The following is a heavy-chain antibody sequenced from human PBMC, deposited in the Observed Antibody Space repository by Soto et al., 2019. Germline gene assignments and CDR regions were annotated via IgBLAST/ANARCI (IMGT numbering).Heavy chain of an antibody. CDR1: GDSVCSNSAG. D-gene: IGHD3-10*01. V-gene: IGHV6-1*01. CDR3: TGITWFRGMDV. J-gene: IGHJ6*02. CDR2: TYYKSKWNN. Sequence: PTLSLPGVISGDSVCSNSAGWNWIRQSPSRGLEWLGRTYYKSKWNNDYALSVKSRITINPDTSKNQFSLHLYSVTPEDTAVYYCTGITWFRGMDVWGQGTPVPVSS.